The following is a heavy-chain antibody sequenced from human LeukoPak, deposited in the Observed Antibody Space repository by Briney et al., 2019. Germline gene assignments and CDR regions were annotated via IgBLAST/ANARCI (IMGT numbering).Heavy chain of an antibody. Sequence: SETLSLTCTVSGGSISSYYWSWIQQPPGKGLEWIGYIYYSGSTNYNPSLKSRVTMSVDTSKNQFSLKLSSVTAADTAVYYCAREVGATRVAFDIWGQGTMVTVSS. D-gene: IGHD1-26*01. J-gene: IGHJ3*02. CDR3: AREVGATRVAFDI. V-gene: IGHV4-59*12. CDR2: IYYSGST. CDR1: GGSISSYY.